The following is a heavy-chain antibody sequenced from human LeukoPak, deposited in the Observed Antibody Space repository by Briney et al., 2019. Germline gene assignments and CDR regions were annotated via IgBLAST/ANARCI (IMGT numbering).Heavy chain of an antibody. D-gene: IGHD3-10*01. CDR1: AYSISSGYL. CDR2: IYHSGST. CDR3: ARDFDMVRGINWFDP. Sequence: PSETLSLTCTVSAYSISSGYLWGWIRQPPGKGLEWIGSIYHSGSTYYNPSLKSRVTISVDTSKNQFSLKLSSVTAADTAVYYCARDFDMVRGINWFDPWGQGTLVTVSS. J-gene: IGHJ5*02. V-gene: IGHV4-38-2*02.